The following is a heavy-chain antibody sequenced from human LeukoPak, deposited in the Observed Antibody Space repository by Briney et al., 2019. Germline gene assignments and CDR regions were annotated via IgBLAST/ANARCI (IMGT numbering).Heavy chain of an antibody. Sequence: GGSLRLSCAASGFTFSSHWMHWVRQAPGKGLVWVSRINSDGSSTSYADSVKGRFTISRDNAKNTLYLQMNSLRAEDTAVYYCAKDVEDCTNGVCYSDLDYWGQGTLVTVSS. D-gene: IGHD2-8*01. CDR1: GFTFSSHW. V-gene: IGHV3-74*01. J-gene: IGHJ4*02. CDR2: INSDGSST. CDR3: AKDVEDCTNGVCYSDLDY.